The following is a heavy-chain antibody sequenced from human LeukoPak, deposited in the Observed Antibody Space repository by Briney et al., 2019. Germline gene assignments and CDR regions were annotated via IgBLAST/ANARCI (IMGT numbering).Heavy chain of an antibody. Sequence: ASETLSLTCTVSGGSISSNNYYWGWIRQPPGKGLEWIGSIYYSGSTYYNPSLKSRVTISVDTSKNQFSLKLSSVTAADTAVYYCASRSTYYYGSGSYYWSYWGQGTLVTVSS. D-gene: IGHD3-10*01. V-gene: IGHV4-39*01. CDR2: IYYSGST. CDR3: ASRSTYYYGSGSYYWSY. CDR1: GGSISSNNYY. J-gene: IGHJ4*02.